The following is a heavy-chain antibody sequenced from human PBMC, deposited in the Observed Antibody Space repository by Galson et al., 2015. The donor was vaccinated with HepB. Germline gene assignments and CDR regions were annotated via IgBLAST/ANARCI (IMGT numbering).Heavy chain of an antibody. Sequence: SVKVSCKASGYTFTSYGISWVRQAPGQGLEWMGWISAYNGNTNFTQRVQGRVTMTTDTDTSTTTAYMELRSLRSDDTAVYYCAGFGNGGYSAEYFQHWGQGTLVSVSS. V-gene: IGHV1-18*04. CDR1: GYTFTSYG. J-gene: IGHJ1*01. CDR2: ISAYNGNT. CDR3: AGFGNGGYSAEYFQH. D-gene: IGHD3-16*02.